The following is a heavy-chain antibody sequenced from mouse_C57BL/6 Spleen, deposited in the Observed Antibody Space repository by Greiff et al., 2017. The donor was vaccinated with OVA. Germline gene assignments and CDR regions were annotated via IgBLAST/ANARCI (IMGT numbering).Heavy chain of an antibody. CDR2: IDPSDSYT. CDR1: GYTFTSYW. D-gene: IGHD1-1*01. V-gene: IGHV1-50*01. CDR3: ASSVYYGSTYFDY. J-gene: IGHJ2*01. Sequence: QVQLQQPGAELVKPGASVKLSCKASGYTFTSYWMQWVKQRPGQGLEWIGEIDPSDSYTNYNQKFKGKATLTVDTSSSTAYMQLSSLTSEDSAVYYCASSVYYGSTYFDYWGQGTTLTVSS.